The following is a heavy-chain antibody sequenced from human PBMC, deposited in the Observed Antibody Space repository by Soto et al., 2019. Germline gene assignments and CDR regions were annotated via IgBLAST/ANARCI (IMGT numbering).Heavy chain of an antibody. CDR1: GFTFSSYA. CDR2: ISGSDGST. Sequence: EVQLLESGGGLVQPGGSLRLSCAASGFTFSSYAMNWVRQAPGKGLEWVSVISGSDGSTYYADSAKGRFTISRDNSKNTLNLQMSSLRAEDTAVYYCARRSSSWYFDYWGQGTLVTVSS. J-gene: IGHJ4*02. CDR3: ARRSSSWYFDY. V-gene: IGHV3-23*01. D-gene: IGHD6-13*01.